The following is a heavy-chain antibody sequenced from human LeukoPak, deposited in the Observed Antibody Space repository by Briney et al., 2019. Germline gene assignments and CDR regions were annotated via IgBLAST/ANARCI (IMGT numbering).Heavy chain of an antibody. D-gene: IGHD2-2*01. CDR1: GGTFSSYA. CDR2: SIPILGIA. CDR3: ARSRYRYCSSTSCYGPLAYGIDY. Sequence: ASVKVSCKASGGTFSSYAISWVRQAPGQGLGWMGRSIPILGIANYAQQFQGRVTITADKSTSTAYMELSSLRSEDTAVYYCARSRYRYCSSTSCYGPLAYGIDYWGQGTLVTVSS. J-gene: IGHJ4*02. V-gene: IGHV1-69*04.